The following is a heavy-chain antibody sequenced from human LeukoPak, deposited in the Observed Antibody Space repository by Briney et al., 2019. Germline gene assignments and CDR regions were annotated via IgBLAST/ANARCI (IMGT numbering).Heavy chain of an antibody. CDR1: GGSFSGYY. CDR3: AREGEQLRSDY. J-gene: IGHJ4*02. CDR2: INHSGGT. D-gene: IGHD6-6*01. Sequence: SETLSLTCAVYGGSFSGYYWSWIRQPPGKGLEWIGEINHSGGTNYDPSLKSRVTISVDTSKNQFSLKLSSVTAADTAVYYCAREGEQLRSDYWGQGTLVTVSS. V-gene: IGHV4-34*01.